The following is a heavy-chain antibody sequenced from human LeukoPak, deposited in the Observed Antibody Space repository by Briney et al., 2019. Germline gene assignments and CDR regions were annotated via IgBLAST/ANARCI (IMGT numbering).Heavy chain of an antibody. CDR2: ITTVSYYV. CDR3: ARSRYDILTGHHTYYFDS. J-gene: IGHJ4*02. V-gene: IGHV3-21*01. CDR1: GFTFSDYS. Sequence: PGGSLRLSCAASGFTFSDYSINWVRQAPGKGLEWVSSITTVSYYVHYADSVKGRFTISRDNAKNSVYLQMNSLRAEDTAVYYCARSRYDILTGHHTYYFDSWGQGTLVTVSS. D-gene: IGHD3-9*01.